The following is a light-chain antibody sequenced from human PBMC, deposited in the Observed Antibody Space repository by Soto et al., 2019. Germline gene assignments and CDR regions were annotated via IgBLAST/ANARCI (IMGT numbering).Light chain of an antibody. CDR1: QSVSSSY. J-gene: IGKJ5*01. CDR2: GAS. V-gene: IGKV3-20*01. Sequence: EIVLTQSPGTLSLSPGERATLSCRASQSVSSSYLAWYQQKPGQAPRLLIYGASSRATGIPDRFSGSGSGTDFTLTISRLEPEDIATYYCQQYDNLPPAFGQGTRLEIK. CDR3: QQYDNLPPA.